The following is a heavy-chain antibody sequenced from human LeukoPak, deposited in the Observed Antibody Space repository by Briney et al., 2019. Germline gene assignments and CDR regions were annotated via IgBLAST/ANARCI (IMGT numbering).Heavy chain of an antibody. CDR1: AFTFDSYP. CDR2: ISSDGSHR. CDR3: VRGGRGWRAIPTFGVRIILTAFDV. Sequence: GMSLRLSCVGSAFTFDSYPMYWVRQAPGKGMEWVSIISSDGSHRDYADSLKGRFTISRDNPKNTVYLQMNSLRPDDTAVYYCVRGGRGWRAIPTFGVRIILTAFDVWGQGTDVTVSS. J-gene: IGHJ3*01. V-gene: IGHV3-30*04. D-gene: IGHD3-3*01.